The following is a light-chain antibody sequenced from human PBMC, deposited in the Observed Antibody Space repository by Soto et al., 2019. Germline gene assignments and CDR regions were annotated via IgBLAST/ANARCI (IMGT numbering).Light chain of an antibody. V-gene: IGKV1-27*01. CDR3: KKYDFAPLT. CDR2: GAS. Sequence: DIQMTQSPPSLSASVGDTVTITCRASQGISNYVAWYQQKPGKVPNLLIYGASTLQSGVLSRFSGSASGTDFTLTITNLQPEDVATYYGKKYDFAPLTFGGGTKVETK. J-gene: IGKJ4*01. CDR1: QGISNY.